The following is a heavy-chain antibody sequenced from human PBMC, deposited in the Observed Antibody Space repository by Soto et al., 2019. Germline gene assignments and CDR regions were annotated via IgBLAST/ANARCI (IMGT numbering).Heavy chain of an antibody. J-gene: IGHJ5*02. V-gene: IGHV1-2*02. D-gene: IGHD6-19*01. Sequence: ASVKVSCKASGYTFTGYYMHWVRQAPGQGLEWMGWINPNSGGTNYAQKFQGRVTMTRDTSISTAYMELSRLRSDDTAVYYCARDSGWYGKGWFDPWGQGTLVTVSS. CDR1: GYTFTGYY. CDR2: INPNSGGT. CDR3: ARDSGWYGKGWFDP.